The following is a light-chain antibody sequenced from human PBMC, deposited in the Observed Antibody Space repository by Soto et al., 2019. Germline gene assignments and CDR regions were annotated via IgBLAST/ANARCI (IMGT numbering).Light chain of an antibody. CDR3: SSYAGSNNWV. CDR2: EVS. Sequence: QSALTQPPSASGAPGQSVTISCTGTSSDVGDYNYVSWYQQHPGKAPKLMIYEVSKRPSGVPDRFSGSKSGNTASLTVSGLQAEVEADYYCSSYAGSNNWVFGGGTKHTVL. CDR1: SSDVGDYNY. V-gene: IGLV2-8*01. J-gene: IGLJ3*02.